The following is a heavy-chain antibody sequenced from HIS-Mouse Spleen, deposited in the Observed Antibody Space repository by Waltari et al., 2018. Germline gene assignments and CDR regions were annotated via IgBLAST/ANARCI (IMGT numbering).Heavy chain of an antibody. CDR1: GGSISSYY. J-gene: IGHJ6*02. Sequence: QVQLQESGPGLVKPSETLSLTCTVSGGSISSYYWSWIRQPPGKGLEWSGYIYYSGSTNYNPSLKSRVTISVDTSKNQFSLKLSSVTAADTAVYYCARAGIVVVPAIYGMDVWGQGTTVTVSS. D-gene: IGHD2-2*01. V-gene: IGHV4-59*01. CDR3: ARAGIVVVPAIYGMDV. CDR2: IYYSGST.